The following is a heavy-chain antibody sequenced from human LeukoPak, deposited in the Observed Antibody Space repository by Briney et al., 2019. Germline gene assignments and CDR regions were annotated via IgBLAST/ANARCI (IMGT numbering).Heavy chain of an antibody. V-gene: IGHV4-61*08. D-gene: IGHD1-26*01. CDR2: IYYSGST. J-gene: IGHJ4*02. CDR1: GGSISSGGYY. CDR3: ARGELHGEWDY. Sequence: SQTLSLTCTVSGGSISSGGYYWSWIRQPPGKGLEWIGYIYYSGSTNYNPSLKSRVTISVDTSKNQFSLKLSSVTAADTAVYYCARGELHGEWDYWGQGTLVTVSS.